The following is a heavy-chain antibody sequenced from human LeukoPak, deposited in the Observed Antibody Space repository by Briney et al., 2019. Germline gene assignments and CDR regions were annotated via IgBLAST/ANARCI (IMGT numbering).Heavy chain of an antibody. CDR2: ISWNSGSI. D-gene: IGHD6-6*01. Sequence: GGSLRLSCAASGFTFDDYAMHWVRQAPGKGLEWVSGISWNSGSIGYADSVKGRFTISRDNAKNSLYLQMNSLRAEDTALYYCAKAYSSSSLYRNWFDPWCQGTLVTVSS. CDR1: GFTFDDYA. CDR3: AKAYSSSSLYRNWFDP. V-gene: IGHV3-9*01. J-gene: IGHJ5*02.